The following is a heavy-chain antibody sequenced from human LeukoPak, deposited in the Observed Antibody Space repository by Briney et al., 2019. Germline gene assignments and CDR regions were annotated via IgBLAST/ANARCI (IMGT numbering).Heavy chain of an antibody. CDR3: ARDRDGMDV. CDR2: ISWNSGSM. V-gene: IGHV3-9*01. J-gene: IGHJ6*02. CDR1: GFTFDDYA. Sequence: GRSLRLSCAASGFTFDDYAMHWVRQAPGKGLEWVSGISWNSGSMDYADSVKGRFTISRDNAKNSLYLQMNSLRAEDTAVYYCARDRDGMDVWGQGTTVTVSS.